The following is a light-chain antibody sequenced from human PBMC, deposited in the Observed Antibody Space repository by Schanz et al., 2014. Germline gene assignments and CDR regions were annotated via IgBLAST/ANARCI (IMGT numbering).Light chain of an antibody. V-gene: IGKV3-20*01. CDR3: QKNGSSPLCS. CDR1: QSVSSTY. CDR2: GAS. Sequence: EIVLTQSPGTLSLSPGERATLSCRASQSVSSTYLAWYQQRPGQAPRLLIYGASSRATGIPDRFSGSGSGTVSPLPATRLRPEDFALYSCQKNGSSPLCSFGQGPTLEIK. J-gene: IGKJ2*02.